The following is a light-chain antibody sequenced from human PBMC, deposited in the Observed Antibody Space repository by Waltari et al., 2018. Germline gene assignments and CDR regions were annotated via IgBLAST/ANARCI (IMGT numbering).Light chain of an antibody. Sequence: QSALTQPASVSGFPGQSITISCSGTGSDVGSYSLVSWYQKQPGKAPKLIIYEGSERPSGVSSRFSGAKSGDTAALTISGLQPEDEADYYCCSYAGSNSWVCGGGTKLTVL. CDR1: GSDVGSYSL. CDR2: EGS. CDR3: CSYAGSNSWV. J-gene: IGLJ3*02. V-gene: IGLV2-23*01.